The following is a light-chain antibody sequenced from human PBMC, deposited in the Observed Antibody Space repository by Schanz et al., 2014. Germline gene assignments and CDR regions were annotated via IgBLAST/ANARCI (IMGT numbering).Light chain of an antibody. CDR1: SSDVGDYNY. J-gene: IGLJ3*02. CDR2: DVS. CDR3: SSHTSSNTWV. V-gene: IGLV2-14*03. Sequence: QSALTQPASVSGSPGQSITISCTGISSDVGDYNYVSWYQQYPGKAPKVVIYDVSNRPSGVSNRFSGSKSGNTASLTISGLQAEDEADYYCSSHTSSNTWVFGGGTKVTVL.